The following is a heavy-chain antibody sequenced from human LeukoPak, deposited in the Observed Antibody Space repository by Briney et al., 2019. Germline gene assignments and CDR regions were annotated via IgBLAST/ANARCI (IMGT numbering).Heavy chain of an antibody. V-gene: IGHV3-74*01. J-gene: IGHJ4*02. CDR2: INSDGTTT. CDR3: TRGGFGYSGYDWAY. Sequence: GGSLRLSCVASGFAFSNYWMHWVRQGPGKGPMWVARINSDGTTTAYADSVKGRYTISRDNAKNTLYLQIDSLRVEDTAMYYCTRGGFGYSGYDWAYWGQGTLVTVSS. CDR1: GFAFSNYW. D-gene: IGHD5-12*01.